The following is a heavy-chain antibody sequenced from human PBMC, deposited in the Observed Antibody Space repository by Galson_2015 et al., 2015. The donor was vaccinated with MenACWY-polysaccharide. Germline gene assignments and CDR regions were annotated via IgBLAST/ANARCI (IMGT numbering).Heavy chain of an antibody. D-gene: IGHD3-10*01. J-gene: IGHJ4*02. CDR1: GYTFPNCA. CDR2: VSTYNGDT. Sequence: QSGAEVKKPGASVKVSCKASGYTFPNCAITWVRQAPGQGLEWMGWVSTYNGDTNYAQKLQGRVAMTTDTSTSTAYMELRSLISDDTAVYYCTRVSFYYGLYFDFWGQGTLVTVSS. V-gene: IGHV1-18*04. CDR3: TRVSFYYGLYFDF.